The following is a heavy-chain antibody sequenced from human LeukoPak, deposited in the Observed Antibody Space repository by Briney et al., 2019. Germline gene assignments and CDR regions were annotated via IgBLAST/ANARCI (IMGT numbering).Heavy chain of an antibody. V-gene: IGHV3-23*01. Sequence: GGSLRLSCAASGFTFSSYTMYWVRQAPGKGLEWVSAISGSGGSTYYADSVKGRFTISRDNSKNTLYLQMNSLRAEDTAVYYCANSAGDILTGYQKVDAFDIWGQGTMVTVSS. CDR3: ANSAGDILTGYQKVDAFDI. CDR1: GFTFSSYT. J-gene: IGHJ3*02. D-gene: IGHD3-9*01. CDR2: ISGSGGST.